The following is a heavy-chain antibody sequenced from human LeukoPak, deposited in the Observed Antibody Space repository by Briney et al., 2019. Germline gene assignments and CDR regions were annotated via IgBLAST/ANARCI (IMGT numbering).Heavy chain of an antibody. D-gene: IGHD3-22*01. CDR1: GYTFTGYY. CDR3: ASYYDSSGYYFSVY. J-gene: IGHJ4*02. CDR2: INPNSGGT. Sequence: AASVKVSCKASGYTFTGYYMHWVRQAPGQGLEWMGWINPNSGGTNYAQKFQGRVTMTRDTSISTAYMELSRLRSDDTAVYCCASYYDSSGYYFSVYWGQGTLVTVSS. V-gene: IGHV1-2*02.